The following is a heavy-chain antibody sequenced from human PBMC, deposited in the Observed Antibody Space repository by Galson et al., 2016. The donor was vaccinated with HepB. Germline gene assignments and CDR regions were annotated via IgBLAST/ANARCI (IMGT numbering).Heavy chain of an antibody. J-gene: IGHJ3*02. Sequence: SLRLSCAASGFTFSDYYMSWIRQAPGKGLEWVSYIISSGSYTSYADSVKGRFTISRDNAKNSLYLQMNSRRVEDTAVYYCARYRARDDAFDMWGQGTMVTVTS. CDR3: ARYRARDDAFDM. CDR1: GFTFSDYY. D-gene: IGHD2-2*01. CDR2: IISSGSYT. V-gene: IGHV3-11*03.